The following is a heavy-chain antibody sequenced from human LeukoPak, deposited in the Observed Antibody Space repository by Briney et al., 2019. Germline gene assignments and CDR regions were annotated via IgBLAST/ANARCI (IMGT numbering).Heavy chain of an antibody. CDR2: ISSSSSYI. D-gene: IGHD6-19*01. CDR3: ARDRGGPVAGTMDY. V-gene: IGHV3-21*01. Sequence: GVSLRLSCAASGFTFSSYSMNWVRQAPGKGLEWVSSISSSSSYIYYADSVKGRFTISRGNAKNSLYLQMNSLRAEDTAVYYCARDRGGPVAGTMDYWGQGTLVTVSS. CDR1: GFTFSSYS. J-gene: IGHJ4*02.